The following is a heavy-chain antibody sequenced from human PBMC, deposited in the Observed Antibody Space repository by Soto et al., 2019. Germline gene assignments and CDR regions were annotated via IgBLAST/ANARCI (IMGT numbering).Heavy chain of an antibody. CDR2: FYHSGST. CDR3: ARHNSSPRVHHTDY. J-gene: IGHJ4*02. D-gene: IGHD6-13*01. CDR1: SGSISSSNW. Sequence: SETLSLTCAVSSGSISSSNWWSWVRQPPGKGLEWIGEFYHSGSTNYNPSLKSRVTISVDKSKNQFSLKLSSVTAADTAVYYCARHNSSPRVHHTDYWGQGTLVTVS. V-gene: IGHV4-4*02.